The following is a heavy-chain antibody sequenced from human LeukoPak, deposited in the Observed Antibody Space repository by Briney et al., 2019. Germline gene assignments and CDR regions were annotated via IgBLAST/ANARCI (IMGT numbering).Heavy chain of an antibody. CDR2: IYYSGST. CDR1: GGSISSYY. V-gene: IGHV4-59*01. J-gene: IGHJ6*02. Sequence: PSETLSLTCTVSGGSISSYYWSWIRQPPGKGLEWIGCIYYSGSTNYNPSLKSRVTISVDTSKNQFSLKLSSVTAADTAVYYCARAPGADSGYDPYYYYYYYGMDVWGQGTTVTVSS. CDR3: ARAPGADSGYDPYYYYYYYGMDV. D-gene: IGHD5-12*01.